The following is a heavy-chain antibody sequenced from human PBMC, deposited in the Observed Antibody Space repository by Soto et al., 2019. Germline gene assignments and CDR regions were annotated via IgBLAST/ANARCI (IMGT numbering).Heavy chain of an antibody. D-gene: IGHD2-15*01. J-gene: IGHJ6*04. CDR2: INPSGGST. Sequence: ASVKVSCKASGYTFTSYYMHWVRQAPGQGLEWMGIINPSGGSTSYAQKFQGRVTMTRDTSTSTVYMELSSLRSEDTAVYYCARDSSGGSTFPQLAVWGKGTTVTVSS. CDR3: ARDSSGGSTFPQLAV. V-gene: IGHV1-46*03. CDR1: GYTFTSYY.